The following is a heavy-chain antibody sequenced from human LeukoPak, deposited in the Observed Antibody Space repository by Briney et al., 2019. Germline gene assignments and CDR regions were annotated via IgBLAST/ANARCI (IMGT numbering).Heavy chain of an antibody. V-gene: IGHV4-59*01. Sequence: SETLSLTCTVSGGSISSYYWSWIRQPPGKGLEWIGYIYYSGSTNYNPSLKSRVTISVDTSKNQFSLKLISVTAADTAVYYCARIPFYCSGGSCYAHFDYWGQGTLVTVSS. CDR3: ARIPFYCSGGSCYAHFDY. CDR2: IYYSGST. J-gene: IGHJ4*02. CDR1: GGSISSYY. D-gene: IGHD2-15*01.